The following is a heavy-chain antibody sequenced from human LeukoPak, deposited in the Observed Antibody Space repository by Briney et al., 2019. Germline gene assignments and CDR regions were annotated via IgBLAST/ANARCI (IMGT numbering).Heavy chain of an antibody. CDR2: IYYSGST. D-gene: IGHD1-1*01. Sequence: SETLSLTCTVSGGSISSYYWSWIRQPPGKGLEWIGYIYYSGSTNYDPSLKSRVTISVDTSKNQFSLKLSSVTAADTAVYYCARENWNPSVFDYWGQGTLVTVSS. V-gene: IGHV4-59*01. CDR1: GGSISSYY. CDR3: ARENWNPSVFDY. J-gene: IGHJ4*02.